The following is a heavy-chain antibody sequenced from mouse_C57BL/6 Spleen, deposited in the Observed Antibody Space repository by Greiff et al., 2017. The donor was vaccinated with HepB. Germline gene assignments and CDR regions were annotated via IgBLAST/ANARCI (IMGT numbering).Heavy chain of an antibody. J-gene: IGHJ1*03. CDR2: ISGGGGNT. CDR3: ARKGIVAHWYFDV. Sequence: VESGGGLVKPGGSLKLSCAASGFTFSSYTMSWVRQTPEKRLEWVATISGGGGNTYYPDSVKGRFTISRDNAKNTLYLQMSSLRSEDTALYYCARKGIVAHWYFDVWGTGTTVTVSS. CDR1: GFTFSSYT. V-gene: IGHV5-9*01. D-gene: IGHD1-1*01.